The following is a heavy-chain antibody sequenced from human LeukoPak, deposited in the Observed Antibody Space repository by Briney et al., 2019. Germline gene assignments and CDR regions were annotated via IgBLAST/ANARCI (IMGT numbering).Heavy chain of an antibody. V-gene: IGHV4-34*01. D-gene: IGHD5-18*01. CDR1: GGSFSGYY. CDR3: ARRKLWSGRGGRFDP. Sequence: SETLSLTCAVYGGSFSGYYWSWVRQPPGKGLEWIGEINHSGSTKYNPYLKSGGTISVGTSKNQFSLKLSSVTAADTAVYYCARRKLWSGRGGRFDPWGQGTLVTVSS. J-gene: IGHJ5*02. CDR2: INHSGST.